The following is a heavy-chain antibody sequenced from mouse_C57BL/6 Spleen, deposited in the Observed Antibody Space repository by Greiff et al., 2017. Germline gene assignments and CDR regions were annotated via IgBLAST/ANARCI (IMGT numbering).Heavy chain of an antibody. J-gene: IGHJ4*01. CDR2: IHPNSGST. V-gene: IGHV1-64*01. Sequence: QVQLQQPGAELVKPGASVKLSCKASGYTFTSYWMHWVKQRPGQGLEWIGMIHPNSGSTNYNEKFKSKATLTVDKSSSTAYMQLSSLTSEDSAVYYWAREGDYYGSRGYAMDYWGQGTSVTVSS. CDR3: AREGDYYGSRGYAMDY. D-gene: IGHD1-1*01. CDR1: GYTFTSYW.